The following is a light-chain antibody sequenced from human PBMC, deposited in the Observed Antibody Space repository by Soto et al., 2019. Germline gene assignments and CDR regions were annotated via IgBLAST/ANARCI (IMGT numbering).Light chain of an antibody. Sequence: DIQMTQSPSSLSASVGDRVTITCRTSQSVSIYVNWYQQKPGKAPILLIYASSSLQSGVPSRFSGSGSGTDFTLIISRLEPEDFATYYCQPSYSTPTFGQGTKVEIK. CDR3: QPSYSTPT. J-gene: IGKJ2*01. CDR1: QSVSIY. V-gene: IGKV1-39*01. CDR2: ASS.